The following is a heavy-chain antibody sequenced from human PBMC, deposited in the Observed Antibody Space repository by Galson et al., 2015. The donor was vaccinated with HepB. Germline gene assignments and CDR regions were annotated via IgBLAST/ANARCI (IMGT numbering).Heavy chain of an antibody. CDR2: IYWDDDK. J-gene: IGHJ4*02. V-gene: IGHV2-5*02. CDR3: AHRHPYGSGSYWDY. CDR1: GFTLTTSGAS. D-gene: IGHD3-10*01. Sequence: ALVKPTQTLTLTCTFSGFTLTTSGASVGWNRQPPGKALEWLALIYWDDDKRYSPSLKSRLTITKDTSKNQVVLTPTNMDLVDTATYYCAHRHPYGSGSYWDYWGQGTLVTVSS.